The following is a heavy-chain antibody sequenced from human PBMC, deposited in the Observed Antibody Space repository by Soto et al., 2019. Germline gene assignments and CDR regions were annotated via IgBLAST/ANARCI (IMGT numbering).Heavy chain of an antibody. CDR3: ARPYYDFWSGWYYYYMDV. D-gene: IGHD3-3*01. CDR2: INSDGSST. CDR1: GFTFSSYW. J-gene: IGHJ6*03. V-gene: IGHV3-74*01. Sequence: GGSLRLSCAASGFTFSSYWMHWVRQAPGKGLVWVSRINSDGSSTSYADSVKGRFTISRDNAKNTLYLQMNSLRAEDTAVYYCARPYYDFWSGWYYYYMDVWGKGTTVTVSS.